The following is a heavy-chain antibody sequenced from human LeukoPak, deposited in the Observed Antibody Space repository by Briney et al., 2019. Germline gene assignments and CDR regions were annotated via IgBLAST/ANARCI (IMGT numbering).Heavy chain of an antibody. D-gene: IGHD3-22*01. Sequence: GGSLRLSGAASGFTFDDYGMNWVRQAPGKGLEWVSGINWSGGSTAYADSVKGRFTISRDNAKNSLYLQMHSLRAEDTALYYCARDLPQIEYWGQGTLVTVSS. V-gene: IGHV3-20*04. CDR2: INWSGGST. J-gene: IGHJ4*02. CDR1: GFTFDDYG. CDR3: ARDLPQIEY.